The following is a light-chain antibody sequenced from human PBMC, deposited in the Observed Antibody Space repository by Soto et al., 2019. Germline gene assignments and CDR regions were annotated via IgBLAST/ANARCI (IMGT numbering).Light chain of an antibody. J-gene: IGLJ3*02. CDR1: NSDLGGFKF. CDR2: EVS. V-gene: IGLV2-14*01. CDR3: STYPSTNTWV. Sequence: QSVLTQPASVSGSPGQSITISCSGDNSDLGGFKFVSWYQHHPGKAPKLIIYEVSNRPSGVSTRFSGSKSGNTPSLTISGLQAEDEADYYCSTYPSTNTWVFGGGTKVTVL.